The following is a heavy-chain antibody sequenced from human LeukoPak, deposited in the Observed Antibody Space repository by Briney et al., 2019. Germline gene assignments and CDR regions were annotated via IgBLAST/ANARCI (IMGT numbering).Heavy chain of an antibody. CDR2: INQDGSEK. D-gene: IGHD3-3*01. CDR3: ARDQGFSYYYYMDV. CDR1: GFTFSSYW. Sequence: GGSLRLSCAASGFTFSSYWMSWVRQAPGKGLEWVANINQDGSEKYYVDSVKGRLTISRDNAKNSLYLQMNSLRAEDTAVYYCARDQGFSYYYYMDVWGKGTTVTVSS. J-gene: IGHJ6*03. V-gene: IGHV3-7*01.